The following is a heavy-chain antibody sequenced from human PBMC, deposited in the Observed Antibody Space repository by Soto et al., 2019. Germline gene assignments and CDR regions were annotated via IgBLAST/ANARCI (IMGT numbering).Heavy chain of an antibody. Sequence: EVQLLESGGGLIQPGGSLRLSCAASGFTFSSYAMSWDRQAPGKGLEWVSAISGSGGSTYYADSVKGRFTISRDNSKNTLYLQMNSLRAEDTAVYYCAKDPAAGTTLGAFDIWGQGTMVTVSS. CDR1: GFTFSSYA. CDR3: AKDPAAGTTLGAFDI. D-gene: IGHD1-1*01. J-gene: IGHJ3*02. CDR2: ISGSGGST. V-gene: IGHV3-23*01.